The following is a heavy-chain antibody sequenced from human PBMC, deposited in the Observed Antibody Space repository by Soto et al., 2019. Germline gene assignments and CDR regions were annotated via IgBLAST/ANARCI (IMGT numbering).Heavy chain of an antibody. J-gene: IGHJ5*02. CDR2: IDPSDSYT. V-gene: IGHV5-10-1*01. Sequence: GESLKISCKGSGYSFTSYWISWVRQMPGKGLEWMGRIDPSDSYTNYSPSFQGHVTISADKSISTAYLQWSSLKASDTAMYYCARDSLGIAVLGTGRSKNNWFDPWGQGTLVTVSS. D-gene: IGHD6-19*01. CDR3: ARDSLGIAVLGTGRSKNNWFDP. CDR1: GYSFTSYW.